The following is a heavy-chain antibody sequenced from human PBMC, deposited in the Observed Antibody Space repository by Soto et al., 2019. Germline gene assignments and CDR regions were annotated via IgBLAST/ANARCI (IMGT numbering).Heavy chain of an antibody. D-gene: IGHD6-13*01. CDR3: ARDPKQQLVPGVPNWFDP. CDR1: GYTFTSYG. J-gene: IGHJ5*02. CDR2: ISAYNGNT. Sequence: QVQLVQSGAEVKKPGASVKVSCKASGYTFTSYGISWVRQAPGQGLEWMGWISAYNGNTNYAQKLQGRVTMTTDTSTSTAYMELRSLRSDDTAVYYCARDPKQQLVPGVPNWFDPWGQGTLVTVSS. V-gene: IGHV1-18*01.